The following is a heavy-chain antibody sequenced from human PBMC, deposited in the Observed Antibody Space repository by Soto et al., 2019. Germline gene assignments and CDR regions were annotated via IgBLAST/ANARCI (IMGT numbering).Heavy chain of an antibody. V-gene: IGHV3-21*01. CDR1: GFTFSSYS. Sequence: VGSLRISCAASGFTFSSYSMNWVRQAPGKGLEWVSSISSSSSYIYYADSVKGRFTISRDNAKNSLYLQMNSLRAEDTAVYYCARPAIDYYDSSGGDYWGQGTLVTVSS. J-gene: IGHJ4*02. CDR3: ARPAIDYYDSSGGDY. CDR2: ISSSSSYI. D-gene: IGHD3-22*01.